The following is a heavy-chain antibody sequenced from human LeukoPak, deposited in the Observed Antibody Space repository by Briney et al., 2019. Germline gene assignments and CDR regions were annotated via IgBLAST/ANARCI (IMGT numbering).Heavy chain of an antibody. CDR3: ARGDMIADAFDI. CDR1: GGTFSSYA. V-gene: IGHV1-69*06. Sequence: SVKVSCKASGGTFSSYAISRVRQAPGQGLEWMGGIIPIFGTANYAQKFQGRVTITADKSTSTAYMELSSLRSEDTAVYYCARGDMIADAFDIWGQGTMVTVSS. D-gene: IGHD3-22*01. J-gene: IGHJ3*02. CDR2: IIPIFGTA.